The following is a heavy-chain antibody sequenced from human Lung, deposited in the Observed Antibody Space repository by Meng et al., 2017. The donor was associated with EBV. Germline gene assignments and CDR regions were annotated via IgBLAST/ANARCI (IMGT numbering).Heavy chain of an antibody. J-gene: IGHJ4*02. D-gene: IGHD5-12*01. Sequence: HAQLQGSGPGLVKSSETLSLTCTVSGDSISDYFWNWIRQPAGKGLEWIGRIYSSGITNYNPSLQSRVTMSVDTSKNQFSLKLYSVTAADTAVYYCARGRIKWLPLIWGQGTLVTVSS. CDR1: GDSISDYF. CDR3: ARGRIKWLPLI. V-gene: IGHV4-4*07. CDR2: IYSSGIT.